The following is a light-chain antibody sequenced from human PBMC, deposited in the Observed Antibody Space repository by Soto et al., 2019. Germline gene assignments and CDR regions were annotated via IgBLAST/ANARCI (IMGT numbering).Light chain of an antibody. CDR1: SGSVSISSY. V-gene: IGLV8-61*01. CDR3: VLHMGSGISV. J-gene: IGLJ1*01. CDR2: NTK. Sequence: QAVVTQEPSFSVSPGGTVTLTCGLTSGSVSISSYPSWYQQTPGQAPRMLIYNTKTRSSGVPDRFSGSILGNRAALTITGAQADDESDYYCVLHMGSGISVFGTGTKVTVL.